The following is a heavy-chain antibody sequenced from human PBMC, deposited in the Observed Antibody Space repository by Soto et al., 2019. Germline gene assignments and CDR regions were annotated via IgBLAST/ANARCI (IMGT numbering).Heavy chain of an antibody. V-gene: IGHV3-23*01. D-gene: IGHD3-10*01. CDR3: AKDNGNYGSGSFSH. CDR2: ISGTGDSS. CDR1: GFTFGSYA. J-gene: IGHJ4*02. Sequence: EVGLLESGGGLVQPGGSLRLSCAASGFTFGSYAMSWVRQAPGKGLEWVSLISGTGDSSEYANSVKGRFTISRDYSKTTVFLQMNSLRAEDTAVYFCAKDNGNYGSGSFSHWGQGTLVTVSS.